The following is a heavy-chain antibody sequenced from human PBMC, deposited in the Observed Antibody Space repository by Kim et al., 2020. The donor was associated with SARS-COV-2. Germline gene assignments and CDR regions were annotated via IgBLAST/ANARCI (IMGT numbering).Heavy chain of an antibody. CDR1: GFTVSSNY. CDR3: ARDFSYGDYVDYYGMDV. V-gene: IGHV3-53*04. CDR2: IYSGGST. J-gene: IGHJ6*02. D-gene: IGHD4-17*01. Sequence: GGSLRLSCAASGFTVSSNYMSWVRQAPGKGLEWVSVIYSGGSTYYADSVKGRFTISRHNSKNTLYLQMNSLRAEDTAVYYCARDFSYGDYVDYYGMDVCGQGTTVTVSS.